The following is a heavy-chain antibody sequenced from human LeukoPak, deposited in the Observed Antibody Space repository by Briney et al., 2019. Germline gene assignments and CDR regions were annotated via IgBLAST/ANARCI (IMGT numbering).Heavy chain of an antibody. J-gene: IGHJ4*02. V-gene: IGHV4-39*07. D-gene: IGHD3-3*01. CDR2: IYYSGST. Sequence: PGGSLRLSCAASGFTVSSNYMSWVRQAPGKGLEWIGSIYYSGSTYYNPSLKSRVTISVDTSKNQFSLKLSSVTAADTAVYYCARTSYDFWSGYLFDYWGQGTLVTVSS. CDR3: ARTSYDFWSGYLFDY. CDR1: GFTVSSNY.